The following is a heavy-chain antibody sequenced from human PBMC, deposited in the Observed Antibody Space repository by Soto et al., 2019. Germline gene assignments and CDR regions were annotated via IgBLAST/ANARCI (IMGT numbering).Heavy chain of an antibody. V-gene: IGHV3-21*01. D-gene: IGHD1-1*01. CDR2: ISRSSIYI. Sequence: GGSLRLSCAGSGFTFSSFTMHWVRQAPGKGLEWVASISRSSIYIYYSDSLKGRVTISRDNAKNSLYLQMDSPRVEDTAIYYCAREELDYWGQGTLVTVSS. J-gene: IGHJ4*02. CDR3: AREELDY. CDR1: GFTFSSFT.